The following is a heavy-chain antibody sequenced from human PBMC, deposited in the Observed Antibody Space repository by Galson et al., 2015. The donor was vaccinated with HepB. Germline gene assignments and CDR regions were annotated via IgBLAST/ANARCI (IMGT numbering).Heavy chain of an antibody. CDR3: ARGSYGDYEEPFDY. CDR1: GFTFSSYG. J-gene: IGHJ4*02. CDR2: IWYDGSNK. V-gene: IGHV3-33*01. Sequence: SLRLSCAASGFTFSSYGMHWVRQAPGKGLEWVAVIWYDGSNKYYADSVKGRFTISRDNSKNTLYLQMNSLRAEDTAVYYCARGSYGDYEEPFDYWGQGTLVTVSS. D-gene: IGHD4-17*01.